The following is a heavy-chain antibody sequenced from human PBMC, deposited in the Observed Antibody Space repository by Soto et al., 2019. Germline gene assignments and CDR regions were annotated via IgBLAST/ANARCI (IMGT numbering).Heavy chain of an antibody. CDR1: GGTFSSYT. V-gene: IGHV1-69*02. D-gene: IGHD2-15*01. Sequence: QVQLVQSGAEVKKPGSSVKVSCKASGGTFSSYTISWVRQAPGQGLEWMGRIIPILGIANYAQKFQGRVTITADKSTSTAYMELSSLRSEDTAVYYCARGVVVVAATPDYYYYGMDVWGQGTTVTVSS. CDR2: IIPILGIA. CDR3: ARGVVVVAATPDYYYYGMDV. J-gene: IGHJ6*02.